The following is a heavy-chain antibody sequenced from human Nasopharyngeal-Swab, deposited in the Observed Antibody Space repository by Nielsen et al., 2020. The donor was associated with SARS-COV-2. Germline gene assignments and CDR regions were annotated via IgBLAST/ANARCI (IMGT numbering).Heavy chain of an antibody. J-gene: IGHJ4*02. CDR2: IDVDGRRT. V-gene: IGHV3-74*01. D-gene: IGHD1-14*01. Sequence: GGSLRLSCAASGFTFSRYWMHWVRLPPGKGREWVSQIDVDGRRTTYADSVKGRFTISRDNAKNTLYLQMNSLRAEDTAVYYCVRGGLGTGLENWVQGTLVTVSS. CDR3: VRGGLGTGLEN. CDR1: GFTFSRYW.